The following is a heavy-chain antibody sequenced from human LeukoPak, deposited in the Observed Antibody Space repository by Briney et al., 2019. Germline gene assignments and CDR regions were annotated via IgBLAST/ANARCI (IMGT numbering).Heavy chain of an antibody. V-gene: IGHV4-59*01. CDR2: IYYSGST. CDR3: ARDYYGSGSYDY. CDR1: GGSISSYY. D-gene: IGHD3-10*01. Sequence: SETLSLTCTVSGGSISSYYWSWIRQPPGMGLEWIGYIYYSGSTNYNPSLKSRVTISVDTSKNQFSLKLSSVTAADTAVYYCARDYYGSGSYDYWGQGTLVTVSS. J-gene: IGHJ4*02.